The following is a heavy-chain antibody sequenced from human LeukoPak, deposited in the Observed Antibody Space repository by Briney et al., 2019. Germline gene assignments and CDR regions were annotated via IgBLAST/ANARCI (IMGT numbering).Heavy chain of an antibody. CDR1: GGSISSYY. J-gene: IGHJ4*02. Sequence: TSETLSLTCTVSGGSISSYYWSWIRQPPGKGLEWIGYIYYSGSTNYNPSLKSRVTISVDTSKNQFSLKLSSVTAADTAVYYCARSGGYSSPLGYWGQGTLVTVSS. V-gene: IGHV4-59*08. CDR2: IYYSGST. D-gene: IGHD6-13*01. CDR3: ARSGGYSSPLGY.